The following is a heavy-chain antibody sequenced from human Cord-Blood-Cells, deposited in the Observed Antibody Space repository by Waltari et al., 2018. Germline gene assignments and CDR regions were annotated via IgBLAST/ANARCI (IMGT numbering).Heavy chain of an antibody. CDR2: IRGSGGST. D-gene: IGHD6-19*01. CDR3: AKAGWGRGKGGAFDI. J-gene: IGHJ3*02. CDR1: GFTFRSSA. Sequence: EVQLVESGGGLVQPGGSLRLSCAASGFTFRSSAMSLVRQALGQGLEWVSAIRGSGGSTYYADSVKGRFTISRDNSKNTLYLQMNSLRAEDTAVYYCAKAGWGRGKGGAFDIWGQGTMVTVSS. V-gene: IGHV3-23*04.